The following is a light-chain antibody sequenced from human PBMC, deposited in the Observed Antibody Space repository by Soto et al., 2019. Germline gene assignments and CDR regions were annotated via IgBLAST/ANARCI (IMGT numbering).Light chain of an antibody. CDR2: EVS. CDR1: SSDVGGYNY. CDR3: SSYTSFSTYV. J-gene: IGLJ1*01. Sequence: QCALTQPASVSGSPGQSITISCTGTSSDVGGYNYVSWYQQHPGKAPKLMIYEVSNRPSGVSNRFSGSKSDNTASLTISGLQAEDEADYYCSSYTSFSTYVFGTGTKVTVL. V-gene: IGLV2-14*01.